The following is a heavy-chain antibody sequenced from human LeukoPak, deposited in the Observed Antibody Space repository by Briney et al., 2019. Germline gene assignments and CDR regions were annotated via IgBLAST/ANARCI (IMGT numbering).Heavy chain of an antibody. D-gene: IGHD1-26*01. J-gene: IGHJ4*02. V-gene: IGHV3-23*01. CDR3: AKDSPVATW. CDR2: ITPSGDGT. Sequence: GGSLRLSCVASGFTLSSLAMSWVRQAPGKGLEWVSSITPSGDGTYYAASVKGRFTISRDNSKNTLYLQMDSLRADDTAKYYCAKDSPVATWWGQGTLVTVSS. CDR1: GFTLSSLA.